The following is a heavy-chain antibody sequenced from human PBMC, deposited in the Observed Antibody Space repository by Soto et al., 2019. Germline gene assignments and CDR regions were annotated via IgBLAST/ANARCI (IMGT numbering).Heavy chain of an antibody. V-gene: IGHV4-31*03. CDR2: IYSSGNT. CDR1: DGSISSSDYY. Sequence: PSETLSLTCTVSDGSISSSDYYWSWVRQPPGKGLEWIGYIYSSGNTYYNPSLKSRLTISVDTSKNQFSLKLNSVTAADTALYYCARGLSAATVVTCYFDDWGQRPLVTVS. CDR3: ARGLSAATVVTCYFDD. D-gene: IGHD4-17*01. J-gene: IGHJ4*02.